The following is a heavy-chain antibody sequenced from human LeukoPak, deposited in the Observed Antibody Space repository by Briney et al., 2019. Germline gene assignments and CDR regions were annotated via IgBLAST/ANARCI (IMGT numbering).Heavy chain of an antibody. V-gene: IGHV3-23*01. CDR2: ISGSGGST. J-gene: IGHJ4*02. CDR1: GFTFSSYA. Sequence: GGSLRLSCAASGFTFSSYAMSWVRQAPGKGLEWVSAISGSGGSTYYADSVKGRFTISRDNSKNTLYLQMNSLRAEDTAVYYCAREGDTRPSLPYYFDYWGQGTLVTVSS. CDR3: AREGDTRPSLPYYFDY. D-gene: IGHD2-21*02.